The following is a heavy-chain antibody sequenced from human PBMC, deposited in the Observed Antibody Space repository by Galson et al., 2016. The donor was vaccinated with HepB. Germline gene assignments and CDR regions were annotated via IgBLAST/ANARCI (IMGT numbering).Heavy chain of an antibody. CDR2: IIPIFGTA. V-gene: IGHV1-69*13. Sequence: SVKVSCKASGGTFSSYAISWVRQAPGQGLEWMGGIIPIFGTANYAQKFQDRVTITADESTSTAYMELGGLRSDDTAVYYCATVRFWSGYVTIQYFYGMKVWGQGTTVTVSS. J-gene: IGHJ6*02. CDR3: ATVRFWSGYVTIQYFYGMKV. D-gene: IGHD3-3*01. CDR1: GGTFSSYA.